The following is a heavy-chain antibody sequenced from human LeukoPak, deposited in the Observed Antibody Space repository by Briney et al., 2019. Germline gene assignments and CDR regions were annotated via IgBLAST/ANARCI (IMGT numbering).Heavy chain of an antibody. CDR1: GESFGSYG. J-gene: IGHJ4*02. D-gene: IGHD5-24*01. CDR3: ARDGTGEGYNFYSDY. V-gene: IGHV1-69*04. Sequence: GASVKVSCKASGESFGSYGISWVRQAPGQGLEWMGRIIPLFDIGTYAQKFQGRVTLTADKFTNTAYLELSSLRSEDTALYFCARDGTGEGYNFYSDYWGQGTLVTVSS. CDR2: IIPLFDIG.